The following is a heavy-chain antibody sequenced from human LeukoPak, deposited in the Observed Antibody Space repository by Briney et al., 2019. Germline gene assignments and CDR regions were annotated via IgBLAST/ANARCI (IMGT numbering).Heavy chain of an antibody. J-gene: IGHJ3*02. D-gene: IGHD2-2*01. V-gene: IGHV1-69*13. CDR2: IIPIFGTA. CDR3: ARGKDIVVVPHAFDI. Sequence: SVKVSCKVSGYTLTELPMHWVRQAPGQGLEWMGGIIPIFGTANYAQKFQGRVTITADESTSTAYMELSSLRSEDTAVYYCARGKDIVVVPHAFDIWGQGTMVTVSS. CDR1: GYTLTELP.